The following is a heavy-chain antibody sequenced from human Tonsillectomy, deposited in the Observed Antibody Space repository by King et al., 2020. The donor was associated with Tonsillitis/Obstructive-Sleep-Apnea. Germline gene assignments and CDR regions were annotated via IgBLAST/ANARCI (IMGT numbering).Heavy chain of an antibody. D-gene: IGHD1-26*01. J-gene: IGHJ4*02. CDR3: ARVPPNWDGFDY. V-gene: IGHV4-4*02. CDR2: ISPGWAT. Sequence: VQLQESGPGLVKPSETLSLTCAVSGDSISSGHWWTWVRQPPGKGLEWIGEISPGWATNYNPSLKSRVTIALDKSKNEFALKLSSVTAADTAVYYCARVPPNWDGFDYWGQGTQVTVSS. CDR1: GDSISSGHW.